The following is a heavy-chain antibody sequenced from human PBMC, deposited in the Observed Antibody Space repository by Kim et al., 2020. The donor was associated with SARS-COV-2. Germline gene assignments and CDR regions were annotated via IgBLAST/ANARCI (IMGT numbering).Heavy chain of an antibody. CDR3: ARDQWLVLSYYYYYGLDV. CDR2: ISYDGSNK. Sequence: GGSLRLSCAASGFTFSSYGMHWVRQAPGKGLEWVAVISYDGSNKYYADSVKGRFTISRDNSKNTLYLQMNSLRAEDTAVYYCARDQWLVLSYYYYYGLDVWGQGATVTVSS. J-gene: IGHJ6*01. D-gene: IGHD6-19*01. V-gene: IGHV3-33*05. CDR1: GFTFSSYG.